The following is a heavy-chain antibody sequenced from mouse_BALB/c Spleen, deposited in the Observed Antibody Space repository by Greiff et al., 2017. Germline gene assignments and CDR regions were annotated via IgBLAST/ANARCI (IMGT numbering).Heavy chain of an antibody. CDR3: TRSGWSY. Sequence: QVQLQQSGAELVKPGASVKLSCKASGYTFTSYYMYWVKQSPGQGLEWIGEINPSNGGTNFNEKFKSKATLTVDKSSSTAYMQLSSLTSEDSAVYYCTRSGWSYWGQGTLVTVSA. V-gene: IGHV1S81*02. CDR2: INPSNGGT. CDR1: GYTFTSYY. D-gene: IGHD1-1*02. J-gene: IGHJ3*01.